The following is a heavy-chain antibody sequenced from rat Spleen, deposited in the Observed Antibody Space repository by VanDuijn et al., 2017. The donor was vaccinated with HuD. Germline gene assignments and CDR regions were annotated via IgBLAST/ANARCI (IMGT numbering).Heavy chain of an antibody. CDR1: GFTFSAYY. Sequence: EVQLVESDGGLVQPGRSLKLSCAASGFTFSAYYMAWVRLAPTKGLEWVASISTGVGNTDYRDSVKGRFTLSRDNAKSTLYLQMDSLRSEDTATYYCARVLRRVSYWYFDFWGPGTMVTVSS. CDR2: ISTGVGNT. D-gene: IGHD1-11*01. CDR3: ARVLRRVSYWYFDF. V-gene: IGHV5-25*01. J-gene: IGHJ1*01.